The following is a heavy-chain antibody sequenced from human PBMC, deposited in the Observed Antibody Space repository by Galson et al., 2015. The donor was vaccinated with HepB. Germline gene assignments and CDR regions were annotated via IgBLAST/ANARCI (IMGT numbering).Heavy chain of an antibody. V-gene: IGHV3-53*01. CDR3: ARGDRYQLLGLGY. CDR1: GFTVSSNY. Sequence: SLRLSCAASGFTVSSNYMSWVRQAPGKGLEWVSVIYSGGSTYYADSVKVRFTISRDNSKNTLYLQMNSLRAEDTAVYYCARGDRYQLLGLGYWGQGTLVTVSS. J-gene: IGHJ4*02. D-gene: IGHD2-2*01. CDR2: IYSGGST.